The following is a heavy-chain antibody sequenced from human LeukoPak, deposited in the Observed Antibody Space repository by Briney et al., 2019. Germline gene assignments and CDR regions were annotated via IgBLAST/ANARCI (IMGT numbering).Heavy chain of an antibody. Sequence: GGSLRLSCAASGFTFSVAAMTWVRQAPGKGLEWVSLIGASGSGGSTYYADSVKGRFTISRDNSKNTLYLQMNSLRAEDTAVYYCAKVSGYYYWGQGTLVTVSS. D-gene: IGHD3-22*01. CDR1: GFTFSVAA. J-gene: IGHJ4*02. CDR3: AKVSGYYY. CDR2: IGASGSGGST. V-gene: IGHV3-23*01.